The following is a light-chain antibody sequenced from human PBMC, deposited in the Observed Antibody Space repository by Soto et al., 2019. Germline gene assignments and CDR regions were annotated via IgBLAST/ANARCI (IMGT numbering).Light chain of an antibody. CDR3: QHYNSYSEA. J-gene: IGKJ1*01. V-gene: IGKV1-5*03. CDR1: QTISSW. Sequence: DLQMTQSPSTLSASVGARVTITCRASQTISSWLAWYQQKPGKAPKLLIYKASTLKSGVPSRFSGSGSGTEFTLSISSLQPDDFATYYCQHYNSYSEAFGQGTKVDI. CDR2: KAS.